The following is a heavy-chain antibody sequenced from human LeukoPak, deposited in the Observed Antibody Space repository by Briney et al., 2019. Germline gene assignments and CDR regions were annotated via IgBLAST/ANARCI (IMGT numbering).Heavy chain of an antibody. J-gene: IGHJ4*02. CDR1: GFTFDDYA. CDR3: AKDRAAMVPTAAILDY. D-gene: IGHD2-2*01. V-gene: IGHV3-9*01. Sequence: GRSLRLSCAASGFTFDDYAMHWVRQAPGKGLEWVSGISWSSDSTNYADSVKGRFIISRDNAKSSLYLQMNSLRPDDTALYYCAKDRAAMVPTAAILDYWGQGILVTLSS. CDR2: ISWSSDST.